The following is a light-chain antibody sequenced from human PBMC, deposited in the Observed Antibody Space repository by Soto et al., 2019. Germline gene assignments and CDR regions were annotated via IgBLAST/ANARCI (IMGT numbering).Light chain of an antibody. J-gene: IGLJ1*01. CDR1: SSNIGNNY. CDR3: GTWDSSLSAHV. V-gene: IGLV1-51*01. CDR2: DHN. Sequence: QSVLTQPPSVSAAPGQKVTISCSGSSSNIGNNYVSWYQPLPGTAPKLLIYDHNKRPSGIPDRFSGSKSGTSATLGITVLQTGDEADYYCGTWDSSLSAHVFGTGTKLTVL.